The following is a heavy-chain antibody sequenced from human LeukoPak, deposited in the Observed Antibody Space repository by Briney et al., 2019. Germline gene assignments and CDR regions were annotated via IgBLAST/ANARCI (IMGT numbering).Heavy chain of an antibody. D-gene: IGHD3-3*01. CDR2: IIAYNGNT. V-gene: IGHV1-18*01. J-gene: IGHJ3*02. Sequence: ASVKVSCKASGYTFTSYGISWVRQAPGQGLEWMGWIIAYNGNTNYAQKLQGRVTMTTDTSTSTAYMELRSLRSDDTAVYYCARDQITIFGVVLDAFDIWGQGTMVTVSS. CDR3: ARDQITIFGVVLDAFDI. CDR1: GYTFTSYG.